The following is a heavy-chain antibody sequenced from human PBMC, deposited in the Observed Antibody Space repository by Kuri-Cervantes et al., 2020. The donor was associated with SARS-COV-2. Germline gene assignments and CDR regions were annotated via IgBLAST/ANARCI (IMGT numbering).Heavy chain of an antibody. J-gene: IGHJ1*01. D-gene: IGHD5-18*01. V-gene: IGHV3-9*01. CDR3: ANSLVDTAMGYFQH. CDR1: GFTFGEYA. CDR2: ISWDSGNK. Sequence: SLKISCAASGFTFGEYAMYWVRQGPGKGLEWVSGISWDSGNKGYADSVKGRFTISRDNAKNSLYLQMNSLRAEDTALYYCANSLVDTAMGYFQHWGQGTLVTVSS.